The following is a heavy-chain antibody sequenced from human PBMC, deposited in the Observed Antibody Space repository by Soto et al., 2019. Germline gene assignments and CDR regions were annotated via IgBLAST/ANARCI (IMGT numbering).Heavy chain of an antibody. V-gene: IGHV3-11*04. D-gene: IGHD1-1*01. CDR1: GFTFSDYY. Sequence: QVQLVESGGGLVKPGVSLRLSCAASGFTFSDYYMTWIRQAPGKGLEWVSYITPRGKTNYYADSVKGRFTISRDNSKNTLFLQMNSPRPEDTAVYYCAKDKGVFNWATSYFDYWGQGALVTVSS. CDR3: AKDKGVFNWATSYFDY. CDR2: ITPRGKTN. J-gene: IGHJ4*02.